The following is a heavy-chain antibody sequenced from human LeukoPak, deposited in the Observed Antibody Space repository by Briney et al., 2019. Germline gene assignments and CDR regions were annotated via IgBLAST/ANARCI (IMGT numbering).Heavy chain of an antibody. CDR3: AREGSGYHPATLSFRGPPPNCCYQYHMDV. V-gene: IGHV1-18*01. CDR1: GFTFTNYG. Sequence: GASVKVSCKASGFTFTNYGISWVRQAPGQGLEWMGFISAYNGKTNYAQRLQDRVTMTTDPSTTTAYMEFRSLTYDDTAVYFCAREGSGYHPATLSFRGPPPNCCYQYHMDVWGQGTTVTVSS. D-gene: IGHD5-12*01. J-gene: IGHJ6*02. CDR2: ISAYNGKT.